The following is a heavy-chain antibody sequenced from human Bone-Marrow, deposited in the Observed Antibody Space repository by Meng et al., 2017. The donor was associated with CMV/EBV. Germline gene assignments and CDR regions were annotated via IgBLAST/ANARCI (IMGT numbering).Heavy chain of an antibody. V-gene: IGHV4-34*01. J-gene: IGHJ5*02. D-gene: IGHD3-3*01. CDR1: GGSFSGYY. CDR2: INHSGST. CDR3: ARSGFPFWSGYYSNGARWGSSWFDP. Sequence: SETLSLTCAVYGGSFSGYYWSWIRQPPGKGLEWIGEINHSGSTNYNPSLKSRVTISVDTSKNQFSLKLSSVTAADTAVYYCARSGFPFWSGYYSNGARWGSSWFDPWGQGTLVTFSS.